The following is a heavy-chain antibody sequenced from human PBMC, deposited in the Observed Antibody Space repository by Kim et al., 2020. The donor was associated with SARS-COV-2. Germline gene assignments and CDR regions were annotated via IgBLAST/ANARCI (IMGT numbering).Heavy chain of an antibody. CDR3: ARGPIAAAGIFSY. V-gene: IGHV3-30*01. J-gene: IGHJ4*02. Sequence: YVDSVKGRFTISRDNSKNTLYLQMNSLRAEDTAVYYCARGPIAAAGIFSYWGQGTLVTVSS. D-gene: IGHD6-13*01.